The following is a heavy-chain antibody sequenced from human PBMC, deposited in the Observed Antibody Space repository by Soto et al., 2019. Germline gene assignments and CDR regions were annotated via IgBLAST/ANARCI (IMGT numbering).Heavy chain of an antibody. J-gene: IGHJ3*02. Sequence: GGSLTLSCVVSGFPFSSYAMSWVRQPPGGGLEWVSGISGSGGRTHYADSVKGRFTISRDNSNNALSLQMHILRVEDTAVYFCAKGGYYSLFDIWGQGTMVTVSS. D-gene: IGHD3-16*01. CDR1: GFPFSSYA. CDR2: ISGSGGRT. CDR3: AKGGYYSLFDI. V-gene: IGHV3-23*01.